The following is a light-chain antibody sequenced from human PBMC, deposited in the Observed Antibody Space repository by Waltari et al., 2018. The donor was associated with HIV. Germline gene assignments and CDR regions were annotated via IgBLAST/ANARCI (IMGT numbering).Light chain of an antibody. J-gene: IGKJ2*01. CDR1: QSLLHSNGYNY. CDR3: MQALGTPRVT. CDR2: LGF. Sequence: VMTQSPLSLPVTPGEPASISCTSSQSLLHSNGYNYLHWYLQKPGQSPQLLIYLGFNRASGVPDRFSGSGSGTHFTLKISRVEAEDVGVYYCMQALGTPRVTFGQGTKLEIK. V-gene: IGKV2-28*01.